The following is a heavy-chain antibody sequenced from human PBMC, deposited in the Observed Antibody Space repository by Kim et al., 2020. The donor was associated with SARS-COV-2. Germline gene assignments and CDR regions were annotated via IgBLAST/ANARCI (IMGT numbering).Heavy chain of an antibody. CDR2: IKQDGSEK. CDR3: ARVGPYIVGTLPLPQIYYYGGMDV. D-gene: IGHD5-12*01. Sequence: GGSLRLSCAASGFTFSSYWMSWVRQAPGKGLEWVANIKQDGSEKYYVDSVKGRFTISRDNAKNSLYLQMNSLRAEDTAVYYCARVGPYIVGTLPLPQIYYYGGMDVWGQGTTVTVSS. CDR1: GFTFSSYW. V-gene: IGHV3-7*01. J-gene: IGHJ6*02.